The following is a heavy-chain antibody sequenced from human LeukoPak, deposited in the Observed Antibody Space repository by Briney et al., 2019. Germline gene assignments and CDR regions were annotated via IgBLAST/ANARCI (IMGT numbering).Heavy chain of an antibody. D-gene: IGHD3-10*01. V-gene: IGHV3-23*01. CDR1: GFTFSSYE. Sequence: PGGSLRLSCAASGFTFSSYEMNWVRQAPGKGLEWVSAISGSGGSTYHADSVKGRFTISRDNSKNTLYLQMNSLRAEDTAVYYCAKDPMGWRWFDPWGQGTLVTVSS. CDR2: ISGSGGST. J-gene: IGHJ5*02. CDR3: AKDPMGWRWFDP.